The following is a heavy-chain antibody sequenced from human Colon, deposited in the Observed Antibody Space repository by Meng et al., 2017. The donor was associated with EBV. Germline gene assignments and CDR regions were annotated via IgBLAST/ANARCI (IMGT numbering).Heavy chain of an antibody. CDR2: IYYNGST. CDR1: GGSTSISSYY. Sequence: QLELQESGHGLVKPSETLSLTCTVSGGSTSISSYYWGWIRQPPGKGLEWIGSIYYNGSTYYNPSLKSRVTISVDTSKNQFSLKLNSVTAADTAVYYCARRRYYYGSGSYHSYYFDYWGQGALVTVSS. D-gene: IGHD3-10*01. CDR3: ARRRYYYGSGSYHSYYFDY. V-gene: IGHV4-39*01. J-gene: IGHJ4*02.